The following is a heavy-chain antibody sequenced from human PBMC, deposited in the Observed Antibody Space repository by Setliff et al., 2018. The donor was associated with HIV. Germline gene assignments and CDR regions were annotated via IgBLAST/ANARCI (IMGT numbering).Heavy chain of an antibody. CDR3: AKDLSPGTSSGWYTAFDY. D-gene: IGHD6-19*01. CDR2: ISGSGGST. Sequence: GGSLRLSCAASGFTFSSYAMSWVRQAPGKGLEWVSAISGSGGSTYYADSVKGRFTISRDNSKNTLYLQMNSLRAEDTAVYYCAKDLSPGTSSGWYTAFDYWGQGTLVTVSS. CDR1: GFTFSSYA. V-gene: IGHV3-23*01. J-gene: IGHJ4*02.